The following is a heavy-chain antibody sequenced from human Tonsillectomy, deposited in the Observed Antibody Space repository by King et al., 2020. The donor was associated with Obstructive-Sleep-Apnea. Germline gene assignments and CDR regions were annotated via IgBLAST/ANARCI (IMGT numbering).Heavy chain of an antibody. Sequence: VQLVESGGGLVQPGGSLRLSCAASGFTFSSYWMSWVRQAPGKGLEWGANIKQDGSEKYYVDSVKGRFTISRDNAKNSLYLQMNSLRAEDTAVYYCARVGLEYYDFWSGSSYYYGMDVWGQGTTVTVSS. V-gene: IGHV3-7*03. CDR1: GFTFSSYW. D-gene: IGHD3-3*01. CDR2: IKQDGSEK. CDR3: ARVGLEYYDFWSGSSYYYGMDV. J-gene: IGHJ6*02.